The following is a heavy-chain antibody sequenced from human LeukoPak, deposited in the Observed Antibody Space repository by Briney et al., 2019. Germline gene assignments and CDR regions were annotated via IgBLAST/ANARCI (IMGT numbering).Heavy chain of an antibody. Sequence: SETLSLTCTVSGGSISRGYSWSWIRQHPGKGLEWIGYFYYSGSTYYNPSLKSRITISVDTSKNQFSLKLSPVTAADTAVYYCARDPAYYGSGSYYYYFDYWGQGILVTVSS. D-gene: IGHD3-10*01. V-gene: IGHV4-31*03. J-gene: IGHJ4*02. CDR2: FYYSGST. CDR1: GGSISRGYS. CDR3: ARDPAYYGSGSYYYYFDY.